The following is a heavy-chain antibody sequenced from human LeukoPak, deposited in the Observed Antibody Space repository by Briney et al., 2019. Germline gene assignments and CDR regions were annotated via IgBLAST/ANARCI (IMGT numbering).Heavy chain of an antibody. V-gene: IGHV3-9*01. CDR1: GFTFDDYA. CDR3: ARVYELREEDYYYYYMDV. D-gene: IGHD5/OR15-5a*01. Sequence: GGSLRLSCAASGFTFDDYAMHWVRQAPGKGLEWVSGISWNSGSIGYADSVKGRFTISRDNAKNSLYLQMHSLRAEDTALYYCARVYELREEDYYYYYMDVWGKGTTVTVSS. CDR2: ISWNSGSI. J-gene: IGHJ6*03.